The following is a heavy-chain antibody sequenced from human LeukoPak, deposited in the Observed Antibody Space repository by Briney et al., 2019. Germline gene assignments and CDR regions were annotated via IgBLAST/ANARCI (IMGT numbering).Heavy chain of an antibody. D-gene: IGHD6-19*01. CDR3: ARTRYSSGWSPTYGMDV. CDR1: VGSISSYY. Sequence: PSETLSLTCTVSVGSISSYYWSWIRQPPGKGLEWMGYIYYSGSTNYNPSLKSRVTISVDTSKNQFSLKLSSVTAADTAVYYCARTRYSSGWSPTYGMDVWGQGTTVTVSS. CDR2: IYYSGST. V-gene: IGHV4-59*01. J-gene: IGHJ6*02.